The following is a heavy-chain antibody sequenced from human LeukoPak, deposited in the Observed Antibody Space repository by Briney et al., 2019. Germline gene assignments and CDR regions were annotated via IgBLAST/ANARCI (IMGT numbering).Heavy chain of an antibody. CDR2: ISSSSSYI. CDR1: GFTFRSDA. J-gene: IGHJ5*02. V-gene: IGHV3-21*01. Sequence: GGSLRLSCAASGFTFRSDAMNWVRQAPGKGLEWVSSISSSSSYIYYADSVKGRFTISRDNAKNSLYLQMNSLRAEDTAVYYCARGNWFDPWGQGTLVTVSS. CDR3: ARGNWFDP.